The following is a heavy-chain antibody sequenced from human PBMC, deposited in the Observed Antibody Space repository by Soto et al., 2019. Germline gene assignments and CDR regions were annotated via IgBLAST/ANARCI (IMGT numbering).Heavy chain of an antibody. V-gene: IGHV4-59*08. Sequence: SETLSLARAVCGGSLSPKEGAWIRQPPGKGLEWVGYIYYGGTTSYNPSLDSRVTISLETSKSQISLRLSSVTAADTAVYYCASLGAFYQSLDPWGPGTLVTVSS. J-gene: IGHJ5*02. CDR3: ASLGAFYQSLDP. D-gene: IGHD3-3*02. CDR2: IYYGGTT. CDR1: GGSLSPKE.